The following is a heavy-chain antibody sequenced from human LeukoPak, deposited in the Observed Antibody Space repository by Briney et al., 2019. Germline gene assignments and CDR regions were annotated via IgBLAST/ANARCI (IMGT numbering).Heavy chain of an antibody. J-gene: IGHJ4*02. D-gene: IGHD2-2*01. CDR1: GLTFGSYW. CDR3: ARVGCSSTSCLAN. V-gene: IGHV3-7*01. Sequence: GSLRLSCAVSGLTFGSYWMTWVRQAPGKGLELVANINQAGSEKNYEDSAKGRFTISRDNVKNSVYLQMNSLRVEDTAVYYCARVGCSSTSCLANWGLRTLVTVSS. CDR2: INQAGSEK.